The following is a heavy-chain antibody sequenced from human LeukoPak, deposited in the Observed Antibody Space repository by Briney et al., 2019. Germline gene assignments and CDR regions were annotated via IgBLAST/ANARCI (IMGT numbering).Heavy chain of an antibody. CDR2: INGGGDDT. J-gene: IGHJ4*02. Sequence: PGGSLRLSCAASGFTFKNNAMTWVRQAPGKGLEWVSAINGGGDDTGYADSVKGRFTISRANSKNTLYLQMNSLRAEDTAVYYCARGLPPDYWGQGTLVTVSS. V-gene: IGHV3-23*01. D-gene: IGHD4-11*01. CDR1: GFTFKNNA. CDR3: ARGLPPDY.